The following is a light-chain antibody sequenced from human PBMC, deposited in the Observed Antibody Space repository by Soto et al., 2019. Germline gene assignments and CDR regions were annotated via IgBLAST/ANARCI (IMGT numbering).Light chain of an antibody. CDR1: SSNIGSYT. CDR2: SDN. J-gene: IGLJ2*01. V-gene: IGLV1-44*01. Sequence: QLVLTQPPSASGTPGQRVTISCSGSSSNIGSYTVNWYQQLPGTAPKLLIYSDNQRPSGVPDRFSGSKSGTSASLAISGLQSEDEDDYYCAAWDDSLNGLFGGGTQLTVL. CDR3: AAWDDSLNGL.